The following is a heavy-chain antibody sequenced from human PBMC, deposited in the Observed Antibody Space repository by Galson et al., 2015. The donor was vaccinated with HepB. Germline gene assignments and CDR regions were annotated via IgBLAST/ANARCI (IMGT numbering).Heavy chain of an antibody. Sequence: SVKVSCKASGYTFTSYGISWVRQAPGQGLEWMGWISAYNGNTNYAQKLQGRVTMTTDTSTSTAYMELRSLRSDDTAVYYCARDLGETASSSWYGVDAFDIWGQGTMVTVSS. J-gene: IGHJ3*02. CDR2: ISAYNGNT. CDR3: ARDLGETASSSWYGVDAFDI. D-gene: IGHD6-13*01. V-gene: IGHV1-18*04. CDR1: GYTFTSYG.